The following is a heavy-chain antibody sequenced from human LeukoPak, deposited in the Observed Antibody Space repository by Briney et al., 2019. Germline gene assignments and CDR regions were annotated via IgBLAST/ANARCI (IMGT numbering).Heavy chain of an antibody. CDR2: ITASSSST. D-gene: IGHD6-13*01. CDR1: GFTFSNYG. V-gene: IGHV3-23*01. Sequence: GGSLRLSCAVSGFTFSNYGMSWVRQAPGKGLEWVSAITASSSSTHDADSVQGRFTISRDNSKNTLYLQMNSLRAEDTAVYYCAKGPSSWQQVFDYWGQGTLVTVSS. CDR3: AKGPSSWQQVFDY. J-gene: IGHJ4*02.